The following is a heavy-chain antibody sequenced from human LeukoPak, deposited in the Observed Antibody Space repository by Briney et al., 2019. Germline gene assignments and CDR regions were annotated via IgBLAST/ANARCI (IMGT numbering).Heavy chain of an antibody. Sequence: SETLSLTCTVSGGSISSGSYYWSWIQQPAGKGLEWIGRIYTSGSTNYNPSLKSRVTISVDTSKNQFSLKLSSVTAADTAVYYCASLRRVTVTNSYNWFDPWGQGTLVTVSS. D-gene: IGHD4-17*01. CDR3: ASLRRVTVTNSYNWFDP. J-gene: IGHJ5*02. CDR2: IYTSGST. CDR1: GGSISSGSYY. V-gene: IGHV4-61*02.